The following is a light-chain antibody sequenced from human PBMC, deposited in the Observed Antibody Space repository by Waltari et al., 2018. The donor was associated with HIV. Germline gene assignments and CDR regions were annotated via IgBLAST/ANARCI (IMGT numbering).Light chain of an antibody. V-gene: IGKV1-NL1*01. CDR3: QQYYSSLWT. J-gene: IGKJ1*01. CDR2: TAS. CDR1: QDISNS. Sequence: DIQMTQSPSSLSASVGDRVTITCRASQDISNSLAWYHQKVGEAPKLLLYTASLLESGVPSRFSGRGSGTVYTLTISSLQPEDFATYYCQQYYSSLWTFGQGTKVEIK.